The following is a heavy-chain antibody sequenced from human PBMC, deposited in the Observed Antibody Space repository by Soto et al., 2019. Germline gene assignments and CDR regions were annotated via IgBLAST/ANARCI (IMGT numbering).Heavy chain of an antibody. CDR2: MNPNSGNT. V-gene: IGHV1-8*01. Sequence: ASVKVSCKASGYTFTSYDINWVRQATGQGLEWMGWMNPNSGNTGYAQKFQGRVTMTRNTSISTAYMELSSLRSEDTALYYCVRSKGGYSYGTPFDYWGQGTLVTVSS. J-gene: IGHJ4*02. D-gene: IGHD5-18*01. CDR3: VRSKGGYSYGTPFDY. CDR1: GYTFTSYD.